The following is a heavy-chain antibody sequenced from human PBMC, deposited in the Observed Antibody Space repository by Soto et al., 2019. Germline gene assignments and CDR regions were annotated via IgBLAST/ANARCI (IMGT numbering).Heavy chain of an antibody. CDR3: ATIAEIGGPIDY. CDR1: GSSISSWNS. J-gene: IGHJ4*02. Sequence: QVQLQESGTGLLKPSDTLSLTCAVSGSSISSWNSWGWIRQPPAKGLEWIGHMYYSGHICHNSSLKSRVNMEMDTSKKQISLRLRSVTDEDTADDYCATIAEIGGPIDYWGQGIMVTVSS. D-gene: IGHD1-26*01. V-gene: IGHV4-28*05. CDR2: MYYSGHI.